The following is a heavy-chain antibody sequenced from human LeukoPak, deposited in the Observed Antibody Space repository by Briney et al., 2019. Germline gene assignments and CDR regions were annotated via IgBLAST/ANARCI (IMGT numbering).Heavy chain of an antibody. D-gene: IGHD2-2*01. CDR2: ISAYNGNT. J-gene: IGHJ4*02. CDR3: ARALCSSTSCYVLAIDY. CDR1: GYTFTSYG. V-gene: IGHV1-18*01. Sequence: ASVKVSCKASGYTFTSYGISWVRQAPGQGLEWMGRISAYNGNTNYAQKLQGRVTMTTDTYTSTAYMELRSLRSDDTAVYYCARALCSSTSCYVLAIDYWGQGTLVTVSS.